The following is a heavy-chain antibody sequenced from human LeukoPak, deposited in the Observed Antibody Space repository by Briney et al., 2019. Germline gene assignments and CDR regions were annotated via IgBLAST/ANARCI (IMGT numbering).Heavy chain of an antibody. Sequence: KPSETLSLTCTVSGGSISSYYWSWIRQPPGKGLEWIGYIYYSGSTNYNPSLKSRVTISVDTSKNQFSLKLSSVTAADTAVYYCARGYDSSGCDNWFDPWGQGTLVTVSS. CDR2: IYYSGST. J-gene: IGHJ5*02. CDR1: GGSISSYY. D-gene: IGHD3-22*01. CDR3: ARGYDSSGCDNWFDP. V-gene: IGHV4-59*01.